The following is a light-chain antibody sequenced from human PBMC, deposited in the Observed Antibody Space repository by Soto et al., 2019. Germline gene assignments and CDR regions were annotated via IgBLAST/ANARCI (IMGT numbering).Light chain of an antibody. CDR1: QSISNY. V-gene: IGKV1-5*03. CDR2: KAS. CDR3: QQYNSYSWT. J-gene: IGKJ1*01. Sequence: DIQMIQSPSTLSASVGDRVTIACRASQSISNYLAWYQRKPGKAPKLLIYKASSLESGVPSRFSGSGSGTEFTLTISSLQPDDFATYYCQQYNSYSWTFGQGTKVDIK.